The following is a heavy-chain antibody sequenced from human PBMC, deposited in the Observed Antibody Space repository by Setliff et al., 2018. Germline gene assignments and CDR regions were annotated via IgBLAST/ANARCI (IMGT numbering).Heavy chain of an antibody. J-gene: IGHJ4*02. CDR1: GFTFSDYY. D-gene: IGHD3-3*01. Sequence: GGSLRLSCATSGFTFSDYYMSWIRQTPGKGLEWVAYISSSGSLIYYPDSVKGRFTISRDNAKNTLYLQMNSLGAEDTAVYYCATDSGSSRLYNFWSGYSPNWGQGTLVTV. CDR2: ISSSGSLI. V-gene: IGHV3-11*04. CDR3: ATDSGSSRLYNFWSGYSPN.